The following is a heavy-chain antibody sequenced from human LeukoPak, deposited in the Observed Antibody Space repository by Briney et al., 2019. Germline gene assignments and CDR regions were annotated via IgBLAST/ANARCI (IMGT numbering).Heavy chain of an antibody. D-gene: IGHD3-22*01. Sequence: GGSLRLSCAASGFTFSSYGMSWVRQAPGKGLEWVSAISGSGGSTYYADSVKGRFTISRDNPKNTLYLQMNSLRAEDTAVYYCAKASAMIVVVSKYFDYWGQGTLVTVSS. CDR3: AKASAMIVVVSKYFDY. V-gene: IGHV3-23*01. CDR2: ISGSGGST. J-gene: IGHJ4*02. CDR1: GFTFSSYG.